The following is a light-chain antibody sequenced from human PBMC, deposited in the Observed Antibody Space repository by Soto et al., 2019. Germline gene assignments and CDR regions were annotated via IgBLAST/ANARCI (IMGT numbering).Light chain of an antibody. J-gene: IGKJ2*01. Sequence: EIVLTQSPATLSLSPGERATLSCRASQSVSSYLAWYQQKPGQAPRLLIYDASNRATGIPARFSGSGSGTDFPLTISSREPADFAVYYCQQRSNWPPYTFGPGTKLEIK. CDR1: QSVSSY. CDR3: QQRSNWPPYT. V-gene: IGKV3-11*01. CDR2: DAS.